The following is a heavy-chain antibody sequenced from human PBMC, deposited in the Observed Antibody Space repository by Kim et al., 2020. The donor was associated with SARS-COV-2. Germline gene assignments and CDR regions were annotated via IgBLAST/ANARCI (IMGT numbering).Heavy chain of an antibody. CDR2: INHSGST. D-gene: IGHD2-2*01. Sequence: SETLSLTCAVYGGSFSGYYWSWIRQPPGKGLEWIGEINHSGSTNYNPSLKSRVTISVDTSKNQFSLKLSSVTAADTAVYYCARGGGVVPAVGWFDPWGQGTLVTVSS. V-gene: IGHV4-34*01. CDR3: ARGGGVVPAVGWFDP. CDR1: GGSFSGYY. J-gene: IGHJ5*02.